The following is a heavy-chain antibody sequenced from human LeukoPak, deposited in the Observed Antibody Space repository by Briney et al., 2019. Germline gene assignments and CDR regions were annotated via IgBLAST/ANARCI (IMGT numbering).Heavy chain of an antibody. D-gene: IGHD2-15*01. Sequence: GGSLRLSCVTSGFTFRNYGMHWVRQAPGKGLEWVAVIWNDGSNKYYADSVKGRFIISREDSKNTLYLQMNSLRAEDTAVYYCARDPSTRKVVVVAGRGSYYYGMDVWGQGTTVTVSS. CDR2: IWNDGSNK. V-gene: IGHV3-33*01. J-gene: IGHJ6*02. CDR3: ARDPSTRKVVVVAGRGSYYYGMDV. CDR1: GFTFRNYG.